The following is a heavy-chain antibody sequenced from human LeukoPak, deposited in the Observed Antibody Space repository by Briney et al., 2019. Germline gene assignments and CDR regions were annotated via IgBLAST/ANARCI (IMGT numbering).Heavy chain of an antibody. CDR2: IYSGGIT. Sequence: GGSLRLSCAASGFTFSSYAMSWVRQAPGKGLEWVSVIYSGGITYYADSVKGRFTISRDNSKKTIYLQMNSLRAEDTAVYYCASYNPYYWGQGTLVTVSS. CDR1: GFTFSSYA. D-gene: IGHD1-1*01. CDR3: ASYNPYY. J-gene: IGHJ4*02. V-gene: IGHV3-53*01.